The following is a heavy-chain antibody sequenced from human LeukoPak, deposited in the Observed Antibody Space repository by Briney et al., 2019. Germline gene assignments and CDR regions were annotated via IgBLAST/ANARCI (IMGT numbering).Heavy chain of an antibody. Sequence: SETLSLTXAVYGGSFSGYYWSWIRQPPGKGLEWIGEINHSGSTNYNPSLKSRVTISVDTSKNQFSLKLSSVTAADTAVYYCARVGYYDSSGSNGDYWGQGTLVTVSS. J-gene: IGHJ4*02. CDR3: ARVGYYDSSGSNGDY. V-gene: IGHV4-34*01. CDR1: GGSFSGYY. D-gene: IGHD3-22*01. CDR2: INHSGST.